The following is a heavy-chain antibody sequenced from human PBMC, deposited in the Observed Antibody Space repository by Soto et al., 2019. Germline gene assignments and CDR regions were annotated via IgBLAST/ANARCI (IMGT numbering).Heavy chain of an antibody. CDR3: ARREYGGLDY. D-gene: IGHD5-12*01. V-gene: IGHV3-11*05. CDR2: ISSSGYT. CDR1: GFTFSDYY. Sequence: QVHLEESGGGLVKPGGSLRLSCAASGFTFSDYYMSWIRQAPGKGLEWVSYISSSGYTKYADSVKGRFTISRDNAKDSLSLQMNSLRVDDTAVYYCARREYGGLDYWGQGTLVTVSS. J-gene: IGHJ4*02.